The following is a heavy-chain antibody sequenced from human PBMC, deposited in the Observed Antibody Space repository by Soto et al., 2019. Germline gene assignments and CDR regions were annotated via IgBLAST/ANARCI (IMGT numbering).Heavy chain of an antibody. D-gene: IGHD6-13*01. CDR2: ISGANGHT. CDR3: AREAAGAGGEYDY. CDR1: GYTFTTYG. J-gene: IGHJ4*02. Sequence: QVQVVQSGAEVKKPGASVKVSCKTSGYTFTTYGIGWVRQAPGQGLEWMGWISGANGHTNYAQNVQGRVTVTTDTSTITAYMGLRRLRSTVTAVYYFAREAAGAGGEYDYWGQGTLVNVSS. V-gene: IGHV1-18*01.